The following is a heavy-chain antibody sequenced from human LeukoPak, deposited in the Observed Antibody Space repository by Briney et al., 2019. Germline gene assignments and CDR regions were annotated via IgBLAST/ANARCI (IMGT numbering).Heavy chain of an antibody. Sequence: PSDPLSLLCTVSGGPIRYYYWSWLRQSPGKGREGLGYIYYSGTHNYNPSLQMRVTISVDTSKNQFSLQLRSVTAADTAVYDCAREDPQTTVPEGMDVWGQGTTVTVSS. CDR2: IYYSGTH. D-gene: IGHD4-17*01. V-gene: IGHV4-59*01. CDR1: GGPIRYYY. CDR3: AREDPQTTVPEGMDV. J-gene: IGHJ6*02.